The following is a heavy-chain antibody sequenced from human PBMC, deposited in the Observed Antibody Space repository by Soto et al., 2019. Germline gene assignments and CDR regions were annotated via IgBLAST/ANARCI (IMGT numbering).Heavy chain of an antibody. CDR2: ISYDGNNK. V-gene: IGHV3-30-3*01. D-gene: IGHD2-15*01. CDR3: ARAGCDGGSCYTLVGLRYGMAG. CDR1: GFILSTYA. J-gene: IGHJ6*02. Sequence: QVQLVESGGGVVQPGRYLRLSCAASGFILSTYAMYWVRQAPGKGLEWAAVISYDGNNKYYADSVKGRFTISRDNSKNTLYLQMNSLRAEDTAVYYWARAGCDGGSCYTLVGLRYGMAGWGQGTTVTVSS.